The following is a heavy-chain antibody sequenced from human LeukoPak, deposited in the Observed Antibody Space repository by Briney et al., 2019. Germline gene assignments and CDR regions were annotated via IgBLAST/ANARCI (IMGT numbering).Heavy chain of an antibody. D-gene: IGHD4-17*01. CDR1: GFTFSNYY. CDR3: ARGNDYGDYLDS. V-gene: IGHV3-74*01. Sequence: GGSLRLSCAASGFTFSNYYMHWVRQAPGKGLVWVSRISDGSTTSYADAVKGRFTTSRDNARNTLYLQMNSLRAEDTAVYYCARGNDYGDYLDSWGQGTLVTVSS. CDR2: ISDGSTT. J-gene: IGHJ4*02.